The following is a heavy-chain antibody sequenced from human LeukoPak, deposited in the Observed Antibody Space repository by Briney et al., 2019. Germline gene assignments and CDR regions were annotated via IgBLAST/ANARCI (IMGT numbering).Heavy chain of an antibody. J-gene: IGHJ4*02. CDR3: ARNYDVLTGYPYYFDH. CDR1: GFTFSSYS. D-gene: IGHD3-9*01. Sequence: GGSLRLSCAASGFTFSSYSMNWVRQAPGKGLEWVSSISSSSSYIYYADSVKGRFTTSRDNAKNSLYLQMSSLTPEDTAVYYCARNYDVLTGYPYYFDHWGQGILVTVSS. V-gene: IGHV3-21*01. CDR2: ISSSSSYI.